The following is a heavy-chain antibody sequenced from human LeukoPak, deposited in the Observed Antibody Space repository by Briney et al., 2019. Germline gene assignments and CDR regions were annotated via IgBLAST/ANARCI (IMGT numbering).Heavy chain of an antibody. Sequence: SETLSLTCAVSGGSISSGGYSWSWIRQPPGKGLEWIGYIYYSGSTYYNPSLKSRVTISVDTSKNQFSLKLSSVTAADTAVYYCARDSGDSAFDIWGQGTKVTVSS. V-gene: IGHV4-30-2*05. CDR2: IYYSGST. D-gene: IGHD6-25*01. CDR1: GGSISSGGYS. CDR3: ARDSGDSAFDI. J-gene: IGHJ3*02.